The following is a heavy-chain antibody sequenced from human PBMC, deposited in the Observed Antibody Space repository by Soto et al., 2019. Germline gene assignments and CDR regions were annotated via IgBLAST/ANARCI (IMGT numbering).Heavy chain of an antibody. D-gene: IGHD3-22*01. Sequence: EVQLVESGGGLVQPGESLTLSCAASGFTFSSYWMHWVRQAPGKGLVWVARIKSDGSGTIYADSVKGRLTISRDNATNTLYLQMNSLRAEDTAVYFCARGDGDYYDGNGYLGRHWGQGTLVTVSS. V-gene: IGHV3-74*01. CDR3: ARGDGDYYDGNGYLGRH. CDR2: IKSDGSGT. J-gene: IGHJ4*02. CDR1: GFTFSSYW.